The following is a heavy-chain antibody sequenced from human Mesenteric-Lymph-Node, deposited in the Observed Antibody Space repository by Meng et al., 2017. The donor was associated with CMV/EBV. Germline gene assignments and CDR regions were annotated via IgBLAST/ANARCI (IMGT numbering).Heavy chain of an antibody. D-gene: IGHD3-3*01. J-gene: IGHJ4*02. CDR1: SNNVT. Sequence: SNNVTWGCNRQPPEEALEWIGNIYYSGSTYYNPYLQNRVTISVTTAKNQFSLRLSSVTAADTAVYYCARLSSAYGFWSGSQLYYFDFWGQGALVTVSS. V-gene: IGHV4-39*01. CDR2: IYYSGST. CDR3: ARLSSAYGFWSGSQLYYFDF.